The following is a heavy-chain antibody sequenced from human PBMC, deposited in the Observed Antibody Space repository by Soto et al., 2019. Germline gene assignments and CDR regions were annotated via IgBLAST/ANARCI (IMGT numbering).Heavy chain of an antibody. D-gene: IGHD3-22*01. Sequence: GGSLRFSCAASGFIFSDFGMHWVRQAPGKGLDWLAIISSDGSNTLYADSVKGRFTISRDNSKNTLYLHMNSLRAEDTAVYYCAKDPGKYYYDTSGLLPDDYWGQGTLVTVSS. V-gene: IGHV3-30*18. CDR2: ISSDGSNT. CDR1: GFIFSDFG. J-gene: IGHJ4*02. CDR3: AKDPGKYYYDTSGLLPDDY.